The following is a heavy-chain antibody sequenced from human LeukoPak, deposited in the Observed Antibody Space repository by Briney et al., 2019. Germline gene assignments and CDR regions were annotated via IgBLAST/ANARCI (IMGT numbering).Heavy chain of an antibody. CDR3: ARDNGDYPDY. Sequence: ASVKVSCKASGYTFTSYGISRVRPVPGQGLEWLGWISAYNGDTDYAQKLQGRVTMTTDTSTSTAYMELRSLRSDDTAVYYCARDNGDYPDYWGQGTLVTVSS. V-gene: IGHV1-18*01. D-gene: IGHD4-17*01. CDR2: ISAYNGDT. CDR1: GYTFTSYG. J-gene: IGHJ4*02.